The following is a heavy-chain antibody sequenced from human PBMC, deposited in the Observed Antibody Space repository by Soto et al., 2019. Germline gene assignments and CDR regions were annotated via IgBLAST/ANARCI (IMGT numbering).Heavy chain of an antibody. Sequence: GASVKVSCKASGFTFTSSAVQWVRQARGQRLEWRGWIVVGSGNTNYAQKFQERVTITRDMSTSTAYMELSSLRSEDTAVYYCAAEGPGTTELDYWGQGTLVTVSS. V-gene: IGHV1-58*01. CDR2: IVVGSGNT. J-gene: IGHJ4*02. CDR1: GFTFTSSA. D-gene: IGHD1-1*01. CDR3: AAEGPGTTELDY.